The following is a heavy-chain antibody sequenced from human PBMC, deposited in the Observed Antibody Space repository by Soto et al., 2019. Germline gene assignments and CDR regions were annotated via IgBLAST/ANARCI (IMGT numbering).Heavy chain of an antibody. CDR3: ARHSYYGSGSYYNWFDP. J-gene: IGHJ5*02. CDR2: IDPSDSYT. D-gene: IGHD3-10*01. V-gene: IGHV5-10-1*01. Sequence: GESLKISCKGSGYSFTSYWISWVCQMPGKGLEWMGRIDPSDSYTNYSPSFQGHVTISADKSISTAYLQWSSLKASDTAMYYCARHSYYGSGSYYNWFDPWGQGTLVTVSS. CDR1: GYSFTSYW.